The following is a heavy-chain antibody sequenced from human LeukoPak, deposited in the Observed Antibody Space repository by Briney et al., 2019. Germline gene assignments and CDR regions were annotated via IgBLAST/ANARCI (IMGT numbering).Heavy chain of an antibody. CDR1: GFTFSSYS. CDR2: ISSSSSYI. V-gene: IGHV3-21*01. Sequence: GGSLRLSCAASGFTFSSYSMTWVRQAPGKGLERVSSISSSSSYIYYADSVKGRFTISRDNAKNSLYLQMNSLRAEDTAVYYCARDSGRIAAAGTNWFDPWGQGTLVTVSS. D-gene: IGHD6-13*01. J-gene: IGHJ5*02. CDR3: ARDSGRIAAAGTNWFDP.